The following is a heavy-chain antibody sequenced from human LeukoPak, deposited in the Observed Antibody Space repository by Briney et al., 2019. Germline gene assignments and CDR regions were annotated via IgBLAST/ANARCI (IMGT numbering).Heavy chain of an antibody. Sequence: SVKVSCKASGGTFSSYAISWVRQAPGQGLEWMGGIIPIFGTANYAQKFQGRVTITADESTSTAYMELSSLRSEDTAVYYCAREIAAAGMGLDYWGQGTPVTVSS. D-gene: IGHD6-13*01. V-gene: IGHV1-69*13. CDR2: IIPIFGTA. CDR1: GGTFSSYA. CDR3: AREIAAAGMGLDY. J-gene: IGHJ4*02.